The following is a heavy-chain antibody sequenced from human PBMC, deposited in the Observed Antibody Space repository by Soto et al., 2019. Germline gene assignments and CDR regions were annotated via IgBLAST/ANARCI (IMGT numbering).Heavy chain of an antibody. Sequence: SETLSLTCTVSGGSISSSSYYWSWIRQHPGKGLEWIGYIYYSGSTYYNPSLKSRVTISVDTSKNQFSLKLSSVTAADTAVYYCASGGYCSSTSCAGDYWGQGTLVTVS. CDR2: IYYSGST. CDR1: GGSISSSSYY. J-gene: IGHJ4*02. D-gene: IGHD2-2*01. V-gene: IGHV4-31*03. CDR3: ASGGYCSSTSCAGDY.